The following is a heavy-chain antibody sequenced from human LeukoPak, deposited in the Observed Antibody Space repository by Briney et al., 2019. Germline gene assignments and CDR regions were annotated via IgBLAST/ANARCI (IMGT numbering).Heavy chain of an antibody. J-gene: IGHJ4*02. CDR3: ARENSGIAATDIMDS. CDR1: GFTFSSYS. Sequence: PGGSLRLSCAASGFTFSSYSMTWVRQAPGKGLEWLSSFTSRSRNIYYADSVKGRFTISRDNAKNLLYLQMNSLRAEDTAIYYCARENSGIAATDIMDSWGQGTLVTVSS. V-gene: IGHV3-21*06. CDR2: FTSRSRNI. D-gene: IGHD6-13*01.